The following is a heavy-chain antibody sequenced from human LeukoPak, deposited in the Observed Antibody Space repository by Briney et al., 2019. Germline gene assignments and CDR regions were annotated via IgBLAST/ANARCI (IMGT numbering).Heavy chain of an antibody. CDR2: INPSGGST. V-gene: IGHV1-46*01. CDR3: ARAVVVVPAANELFDY. Sequence: ASVKASCKASGYTFTSYYMHWVRQAPGQGLEWMGIINPSGGSTSYAQKFQGRVTMTRDMSTSTVYMELSSLRSEDTAVYYCARAVVVVPAANELFDYWGQGTLVTVSS. CDR1: GYTFTSYY. D-gene: IGHD2-2*01. J-gene: IGHJ4*02.